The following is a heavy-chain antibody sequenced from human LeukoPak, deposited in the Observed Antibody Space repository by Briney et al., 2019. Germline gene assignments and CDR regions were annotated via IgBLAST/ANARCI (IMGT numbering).Heavy chain of an antibody. V-gene: IGHV3-23*01. D-gene: IGHD3-10*01. CDR2: LSGGGDSR. J-gene: IGHJ4*02. Sequence: GGSLRLSCAASGFAFSNYAMSWVRQAPGKGLEWVSSLSGGGDSRYYADSVMGRFTISRDNSKKTLYLQMNSLRAEDTAVYYCAKAVRSMVTGGGYFDSWGQGTLVTVSS. CDR3: AKAVRSMVTGGGYFDS. CDR1: GFAFSNYA.